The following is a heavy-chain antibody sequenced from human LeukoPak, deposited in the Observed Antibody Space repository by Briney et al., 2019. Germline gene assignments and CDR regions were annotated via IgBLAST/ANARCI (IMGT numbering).Heavy chain of an antibody. J-gene: IGHJ4*02. CDR1: GFTFRSYG. Sequence: GGPLRLSCAASGFTFRSYGMQWVRQAPGKGLEWVAVISYEGSNKYYADSVKGRFTISRDNSRNKLYLQMTSLRAEDTALYYCVTDRDFWSGYSYDYWGQGTLVTVSS. CDR3: VTDRDFWSGYSYDY. D-gene: IGHD3-3*01. CDR2: ISYEGSNK. V-gene: IGHV3-30*03.